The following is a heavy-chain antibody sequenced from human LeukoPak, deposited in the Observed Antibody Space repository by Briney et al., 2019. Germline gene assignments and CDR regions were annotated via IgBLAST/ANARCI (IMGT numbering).Heavy chain of an antibody. CDR2: INPSGGST. J-gene: IGHJ4*02. D-gene: IGHD3-22*01. V-gene: IGHV1-46*01. CDR1: GYTFTSYY. Sequence: ASVKVSCKASGYTFTSYYMHWVRQAPGQGLEWMGIINPSGGSTSYAQKFQGRVTMTRDMSTSTVYMELSSLRSEDTAVYYCASDTTLSSASYYFDYWGQGTLVTVSS. CDR3: ASDTTLSSASYYFDY.